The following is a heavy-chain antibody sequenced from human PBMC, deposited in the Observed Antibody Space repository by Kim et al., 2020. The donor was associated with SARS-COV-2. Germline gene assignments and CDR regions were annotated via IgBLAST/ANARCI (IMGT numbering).Heavy chain of an antibody. Sequence: YADSVKGRFTISRDNAKNSLYLQMNSLRAVNTALYYCTKAITVTMLGYFAYWGQGTLFPFSS. J-gene: IGHJ4*02. CDR3: TKAITVTMLGYFAY. V-gene: IGHV3-9*01. D-gene: IGHD4-17*01.